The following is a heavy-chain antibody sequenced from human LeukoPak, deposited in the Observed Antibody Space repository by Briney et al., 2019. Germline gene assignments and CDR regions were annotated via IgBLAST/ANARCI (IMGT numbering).Heavy chain of an antibody. V-gene: IGHV1-2*02. D-gene: IGHD3-22*01. CDR1: GYTFTGYY. CDR3: ARVLFYYDSSEGY. Sequence: ASVKVSCKASGYTFTGYYMHWVRQAPGQGLEWMGWINPNSGGTNYAQKFQGRVTMTRDTSISTAYMELSRLRSDDTAVYYCARVLFYYDSSEGYWGRGTLVTVSS. J-gene: IGHJ4*02. CDR2: INPNSGGT.